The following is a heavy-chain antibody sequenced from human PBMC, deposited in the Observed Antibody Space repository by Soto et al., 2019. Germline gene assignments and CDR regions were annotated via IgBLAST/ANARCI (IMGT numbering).Heavy chain of an antibody. V-gene: IGHV3-23*01. D-gene: IGHD2-15*01. CDR1: GFTFTNYA. J-gene: IGHJ5*02. Sequence: PGGSLRLSCAASGFTFTNYAMSWVRQAPGKGLEWVSVISGDGGVTYYADSVKGRFTISRDNSKNMLYLQMNSLRAEDTAIYYCARDPHPLYCSVEACKSGNHWGQGTPVTVSS. CDR2: ISGDGGVT. CDR3: ARDPHPLYCSVEACKSGNH.